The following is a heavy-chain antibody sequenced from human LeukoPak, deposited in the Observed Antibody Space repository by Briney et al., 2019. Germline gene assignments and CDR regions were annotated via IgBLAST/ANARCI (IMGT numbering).Heavy chain of an antibody. CDR1: GGSISSYY. CDR3: ASHVGFDY. CDR2: IYYSGST. V-gene: IGHV4-59*01. J-gene: IGHJ4*02. Sequence: SETLSLTCTVSGGSISSYYWSWIRQPPGKGLEWIGYIYYSGSTNYNPPLKSRVTISVDTSKNQFSLKLSSVTAADTAVYYCASHVGFDYWGQGTLVTVSS. D-gene: IGHD1-26*01.